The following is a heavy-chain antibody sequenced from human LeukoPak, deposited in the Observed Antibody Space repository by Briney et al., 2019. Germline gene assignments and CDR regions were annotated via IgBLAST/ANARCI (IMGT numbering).Heavy chain of an antibody. J-gene: IGHJ4*02. CDR1: GGSISSYY. Sequence: SETLSLTCTVSGGSISSYYWSWIRQPPGKGLEWIGYIYTSGSTNYNPSLKSRVTISVDTSKNQFSLKLSSVTAADTAVYYCASHKYSSGWSDYWGQGTLVTVSS. V-gene: IGHV4-4*09. CDR2: IYTSGST. D-gene: IGHD6-19*01. CDR3: ASHKYSSGWSDY.